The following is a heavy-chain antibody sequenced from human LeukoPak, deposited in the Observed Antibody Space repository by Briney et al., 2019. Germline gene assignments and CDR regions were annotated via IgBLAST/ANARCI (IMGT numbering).Heavy chain of an antibody. Sequence: ASVKVSCKASGYTFTGYYMHWVRQAPGQGLEWMGWINPNSGGTNYAQKFQGRVTMTRDTSISTAYMELSRLRSDDTAVYYCARDRFAVVTAVYYGMDVWGQGTTVTVSS. CDR1: GYTFTGYY. CDR2: INPNSGGT. J-gene: IGHJ6*02. D-gene: IGHD2-21*02. V-gene: IGHV1-2*02. CDR3: ARDRFAVVTAVYYGMDV.